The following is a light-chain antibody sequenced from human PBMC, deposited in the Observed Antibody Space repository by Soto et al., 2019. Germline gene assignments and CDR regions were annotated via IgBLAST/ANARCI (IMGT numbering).Light chain of an antibody. Sequence: EIVLTQSPGTLSLSPVERATLSCRASQSVGSYLAWYQQKPGQAPRLLIYDASNRATGIPARFSGSGSGTDFTLTISSLEPEDFAVYYCQQRSNWPPITFGQGTRLEIK. J-gene: IGKJ5*01. CDR2: DAS. CDR1: QSVGSY. V-gene: IGKV3-11*01. CDR3: QQRSNWPPIT.